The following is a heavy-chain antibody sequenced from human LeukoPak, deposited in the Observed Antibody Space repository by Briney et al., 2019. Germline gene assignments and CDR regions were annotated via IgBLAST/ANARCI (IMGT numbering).Heavy chain of an antibody. D-gene: IGHD1-7*01. CDR1: GYTFTSYD. CDR2: MNPNSGNT. V-gene: IGHV1-8*03. CDR3: ARDGGNYDKRWFDP. Sequence: GASVKVSCKASGYTFTSYDINWVRQATGQGLEWMGWMNPNSGNTGYAQKFQGRVTITADRSTSTAYMELSSLRSEDTAVYYCARDGGNYDKRWFDPWGQGTLVTVSS. J-gene: IGHJ5*02.